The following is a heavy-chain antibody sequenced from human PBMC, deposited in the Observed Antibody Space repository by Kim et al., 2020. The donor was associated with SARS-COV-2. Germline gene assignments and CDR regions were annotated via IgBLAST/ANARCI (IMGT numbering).Heavy chain of an antibody. CDR3: AIDPGGGGFDS. V-gene: IGHV4-61*01. Sequence: SETLSLTCTVSGASVSSGSYYWSWIRQPPGKGLEWIGYIYYSGSTNYNPSLKSRVTMSVDTSRNQFSLKLSSVTAADTAVYYCAIDPGGGGFDSWGQGTLVTVSS. CDR1: GASVSSGSYY. CDR2: IYYSGST. D-gene: IGHD3-16*01. J-gene: IGHJ4*02.